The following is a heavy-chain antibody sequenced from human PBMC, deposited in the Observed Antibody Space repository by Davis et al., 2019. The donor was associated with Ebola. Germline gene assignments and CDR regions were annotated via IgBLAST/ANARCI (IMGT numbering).Heavy chain of an antibody. CDR1: GGTFSSYA. Sequence: AASVKVSCKASGGTFSSYAISWVRQAPGQGLEWMGWISAYNGNTNYAQKLQGRVTMTTDTSTSTAYMELRSLRSEDTAVYYCARDTGFYCSSTSCYHGWFDPWGQGTLVTVSS. CDR3: ARDTGFYCSSTSCYHGWFDP. V-gene: IGHV1-18*01. D-gene: IGHD2-2*01. J-gene: IGHJ5*02. CDR2: ISAYNGNT.